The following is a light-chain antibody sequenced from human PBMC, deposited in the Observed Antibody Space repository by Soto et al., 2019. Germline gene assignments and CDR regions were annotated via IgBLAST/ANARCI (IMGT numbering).Light chain of an antibody. CDR1: QSVRSN. CDR3: QQYNNWPPLT. J-gene: IGKJ4*01. Sequence: EIVMTQSPATLSGSPVEIVGVCVRASQSVRSNLAWYQQKPGQAPRLIIYDAATRATGIPARFSGSESGTEFNLTISSLQAEDFAVYYCQQYNNWPPLTFGGGTKVDIK. V-gene: IGKV3-15*01. CDR2: DAA.